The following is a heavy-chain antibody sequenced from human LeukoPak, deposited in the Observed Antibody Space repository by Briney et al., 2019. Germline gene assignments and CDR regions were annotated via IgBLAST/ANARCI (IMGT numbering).Heavy chain of an antibody. CDR1: GFTFSSYS. J-gene: IGHJ4*02. D-gene: IGHD1-26*01. V-gene: IGHV3-74*01. CDR2: IKTDGSST. Sequence: PGGSLRLSCAASGFTFSSYSMNWVRQVPEKGLVWVSRIKTDGSSTSYADSVKGRFTISRDNAKNTLYLQMNSLRAEDTAVYYCTTLYSGAMDYWGQGTLVTVSS. CDR3: TTLYSGAMDY.